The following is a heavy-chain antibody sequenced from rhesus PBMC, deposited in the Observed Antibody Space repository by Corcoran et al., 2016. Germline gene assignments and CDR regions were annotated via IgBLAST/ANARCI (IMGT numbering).Heavy chain of an antibody. Sequence: QVQLQESGPGLVKPSETLSLTCAVSGDLGGSTSWWSWIRQSPGKGLQWIGYVSGSPSVSYPSLKSRVTISPGTSNTYFSLRLTSVTAADTAIYYCARFRGNGGGFDYWGQGLLVTVSS. D-gene: IGHD6-37*01. V-gene: IGHV4-65*01. CDR1: GDLGGSTSW. CDR2: VSGSPS. CDR3: ARFRGNGGGFDY. J-gene: IGHJ4*01.